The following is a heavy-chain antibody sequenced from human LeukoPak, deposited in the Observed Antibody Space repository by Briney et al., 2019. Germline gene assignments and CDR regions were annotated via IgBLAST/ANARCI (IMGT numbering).Heavy chain of an antibody. CDR3: ARSKDRGSFYFDY. CDR2: INPNSGGT. V-gene: IGHV1-2*02. CDR1: GYTFTSYG. D-gene: IGHD1-26*01. J-gene: IGHJ4*02. Sequence: ASVKVSCKASGYTFTSYGISWVRQAPGQGLEWMGWINPNSGGTNYAQKFQGRVTMTRDTSISTAYMELSRLRSDDTAVYYCARSKDRGSFYFDYWGQGTLVTVSS.